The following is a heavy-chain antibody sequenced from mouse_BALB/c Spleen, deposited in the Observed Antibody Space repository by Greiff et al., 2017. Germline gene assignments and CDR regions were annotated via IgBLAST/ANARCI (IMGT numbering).Heavy chain of an antibody. CDR2: IDPENGDT. J-gene: IGHJ3*01. CDR3: NARGWFAY. V-gene: IGHV14-4*02. CDR1: GFNIKDYY. Sequence: EVQLQQSGAELVRPGASVKLSCTASGFNIKDYYMHWVKQRPEQGLEWIGWIDPENGDTEYAPKFQGKATRTADTSSNTAYLQLSSLTSEDTAVYYCNARGWFAYWGQGTLVTVSA.